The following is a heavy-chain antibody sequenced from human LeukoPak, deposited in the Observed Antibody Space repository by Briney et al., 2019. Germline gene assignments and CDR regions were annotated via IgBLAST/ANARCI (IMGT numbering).Heavy chain of an antibody. Sequence: GGSLRLSCTASGFTFSDYYMSWIRQTPGKWLEWLSYISTRDNTIQYADSVKGRFTISRDNANNSVFLQMSNLRAEDSAIYYCARGARWAYYFDYWGQGSLVTVSS. CDR2: ISTRDNTI. CDR1: GFTFSDYY. CDR3: ARGARWAYYFDY. J-gene: IGHJ4*02. V-gene: IGHV3-11*01. D-gene: IGHD4-23*01.